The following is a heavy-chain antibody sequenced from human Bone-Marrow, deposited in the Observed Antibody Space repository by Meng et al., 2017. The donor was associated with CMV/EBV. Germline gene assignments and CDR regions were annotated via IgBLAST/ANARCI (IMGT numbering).Heavy chain of an antibody. V-gene: IGHV4-31*02. CDR2: IYYSGST. D-gene: IGHD3-10*01. CDR3: ARPITMIRGVNAFDI. J-gene: IGHJ3*02. Sequence: GGSISSGDYYWSWIRQHPGKGLEWIGHIYYSGSTYYNPSLKSRVTISVDTSKNHFSLKLRSVTAADTAMYYCARPITMIRGVNAFDIWGQGTMVTVSS. CDR1: GGSISSGDYY.